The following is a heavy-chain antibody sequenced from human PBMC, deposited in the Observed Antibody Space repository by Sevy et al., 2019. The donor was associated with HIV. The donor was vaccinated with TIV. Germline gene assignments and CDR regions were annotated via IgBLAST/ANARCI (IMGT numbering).Heavy chain of an antibody. Sequence: SETLSLTCAVSGYSISSGYYWGWIRQPPGKGLEWIGSIYHSGSTYYNPSIKSRVTISVDTSKNQFSLKLSSVTAADTAVYYCARDTAMATSAYYYGMDVWGQGTTVTVSS. CDR2: IYHSGST. CDR3: ARDTAMATSAYYYGMDV. CDR1: GYSISSGYY. V-gene: IGHV4-38-2*02. J-gene: IGHJ6*02. D-gene: IGHD5-18*01.